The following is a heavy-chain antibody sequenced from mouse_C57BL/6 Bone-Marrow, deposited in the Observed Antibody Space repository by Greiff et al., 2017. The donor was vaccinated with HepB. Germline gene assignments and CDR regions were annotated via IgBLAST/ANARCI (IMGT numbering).Heavy chain of an antibody. J-gene: IGHJ4*01. CDR1: GYTFTSYG. Sequence: QVQLKESGAELARPGASVKLSCKASGYTFTSYGISWVKQRTGQGLEWIGEIYPRSGNTYYNEKFKGKATLTADKSSSTVYMELRSLTSEDSAVYFCAKDGYYGAMDYWGQGTSVTVSS. V-gene: IGHV1-81*01. CDR2: IYPRSGNT. D-gene: IGHD1-2*01. CDR3: AKDGYYGAMDY.